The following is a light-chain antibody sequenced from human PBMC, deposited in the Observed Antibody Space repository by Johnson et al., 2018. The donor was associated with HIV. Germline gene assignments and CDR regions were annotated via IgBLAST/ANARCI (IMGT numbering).Light chain of an antibody. CDR1: SSTIGNNY. Sequence: QSVLTQSPSVSAAPGQKVTISCSGSSSTIGNNYVSWYQLLPGTAPKLLIYKNDKRPSGIPDRFSGSKSGTSATLGIAGLHTGDEADYYIGTWDTSLNTGGCFVTGNKVT. CDR2: KND. J-gene: IGLJ1*01. V-gene: IGLV1-51*02. CDR3: GTWDTSLNTGGC.